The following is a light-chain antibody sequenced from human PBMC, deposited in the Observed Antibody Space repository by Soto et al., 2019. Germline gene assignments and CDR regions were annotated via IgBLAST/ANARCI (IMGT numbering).Light chain of an antibody. CDR3: HQYDSSSPNT. V-gene: IGKV3-20*01. J-gene: IGKJ5*01. CDR1: QSVSISY. Sequence: EMVMTQSPATLSLSPGEGATLSCRASQSVSISYLAWYQQKPRQAPRLLIYGASSRATGIPDRISGSGSGTDFSLTISSLQHADYAAFYCHQYDSSSPNTFGQGTRLEI. CDR2: GAS.